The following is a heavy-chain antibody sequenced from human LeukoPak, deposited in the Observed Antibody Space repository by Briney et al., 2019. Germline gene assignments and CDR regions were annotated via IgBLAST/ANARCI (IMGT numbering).Heavy chain of an antibody. CDR2: ISYSGSSV. V-gene: IGHV3-23*01. Sequence: GGSLRLSCAASGFTFSSYAMSWVRQAPGKGLEWVSGISYSGSSVYYADSVKGRFTISRDNSKNTLYLQMNSLRAEDTAVYYCVKQPYSSSSSTTFDSWGQGTLVTVSS. CDR1: GFTFSSYA. J-gene: IGHJ4*02. CDR3: VKQPYSSSSSTTFDS. D-gene: IGHD6-6*01.